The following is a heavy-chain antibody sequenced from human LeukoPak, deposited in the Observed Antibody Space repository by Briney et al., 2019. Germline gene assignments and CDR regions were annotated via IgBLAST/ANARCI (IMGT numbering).Heavy chain of an antibody. CDR3: AKHSSGWLYFDY. V-gene: IGHV3-23*01. Sequence: SGGSLRLSCAASGFTFSSYAMSWVRQAPGKGLEWVSAISGSGGSTYYADSVKGRFTISRDNSKNTLYLQMNSLRAEDTAAYYCAKHSSGWLYFDYWGQGTLVTVSS. D-gene: IGHD6-19*01. CDR2: ISGSGGST. J-gene: IGHJ4*02. CDR1: GFTFSSYA.